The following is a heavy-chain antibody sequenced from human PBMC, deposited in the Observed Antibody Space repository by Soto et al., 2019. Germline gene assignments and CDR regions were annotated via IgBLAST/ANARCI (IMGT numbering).Heavy chain of an antibody. V-gene: IGHV3-30*18. CDR2: ISYDGSNK. D-gene: IGHD6-19*01. CDR3: AKLSVLAASDY. J-gene: IGHJ4*02. CDR1: GFTFSDYD. Sequence: QVQLVESGGGVVQPGRSLRLSCAASGFTFSDYDIHWVRQAPGKGLEWVAIISYDGSNKYYADSVKGRFTISRDNSKNTLYLQMTSLRPEDTAVYYCAKLSVLAASDYWGQGTLVSVSS.